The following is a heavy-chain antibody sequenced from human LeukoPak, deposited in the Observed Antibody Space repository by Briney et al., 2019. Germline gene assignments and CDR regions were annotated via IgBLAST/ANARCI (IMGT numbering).Heavy chain of an antibody. V-gene: IGHV3-23*01. Sequence: GGSLRLSCAASGFTFSSYAMSWVRQAPGKGLERVSAISGSGGSTYYADSVKGRFTISRDNSKNTLYLQMNSLRAEDTAVYYCAKAPGSGYYYFDYWGQGTLVTVSS. CDR3: AKAPGSGYYYFDY. D-gene: IGHD3-22*01. CDR1: GFTFSSYA. CDR2: ISGSGGST. J-gene: IGHJ4*02.